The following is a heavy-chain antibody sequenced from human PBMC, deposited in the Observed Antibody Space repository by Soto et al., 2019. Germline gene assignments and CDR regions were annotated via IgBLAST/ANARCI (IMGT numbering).Heavy chain of an antibody. V-gene: IGHV3-15*01. CDR1: GFTFSDAW. CDR3: TTSTTVTTPSVF. Sequence: EVQLVESGGGLVKPGGSLRLSCAASGFTFSDAWMSWVRQAPGKGLEWVGRIKSKTDSGTIDYAAPVRGRFTISRDDSENTLYLQMHSLKPEDTAVYYCTTSTTVTTPSVFWGQGTLVTVSS. CDR2: IKSKTDSGTI. J-gene: IGHJ4*02. D-gene: IGHD4-17*01.